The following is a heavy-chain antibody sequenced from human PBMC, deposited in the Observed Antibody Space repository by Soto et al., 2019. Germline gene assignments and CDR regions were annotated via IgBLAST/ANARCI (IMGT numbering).Heavy chain of an antibody. J-gene: IGHJ4*02. CDR3: ARSLDEQWGSDGY. Sequence: QLQLQESGPGLVKPSETLSLTCTVSGGSISSSSYYWGWIRQPPGKGLEWIGSIYYSGSTYYNPSLKSRVTISVDTSKNQFSLKLSSVTAADTAVYYCARSLDEQWGSDGYWGQGTLVTVSS. CDR1: GGSISSSSYY. CDR2: IYYSGST. D-gene: IGHD6-19*01. V-gene: IGHV4-39*01.